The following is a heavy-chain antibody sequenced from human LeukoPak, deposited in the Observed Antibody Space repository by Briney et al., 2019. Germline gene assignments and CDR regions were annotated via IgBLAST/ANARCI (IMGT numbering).Heavy chain of an antibody. J-gene: IGHJ3*02. CDR1: GYTFTVYY. D-gene: IGHD4-17*01. V-gene: IGHV1-2*02. Sequence: ASVTVSFTASGYTFTVYYMHWVRQAPGQGIEWMGWINPNSGGTNYAQKFQGRVTMTRDTSISTAYMELSRLRSDDTAVYYCARGGYGDYVNAFDIWGQGTMVTVSS. CDR2: INPNSGGT. CDR3: ARGGYGDYVNAFDI.